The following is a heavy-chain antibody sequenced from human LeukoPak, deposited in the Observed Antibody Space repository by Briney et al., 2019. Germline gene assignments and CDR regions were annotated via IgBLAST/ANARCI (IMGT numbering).Heavy chain of an antibody. J-gene: IGHJ6*04. Sequence: GGSLRLSCAASGFTFSSYAMHWVRQAPGKGLAGVAVISYDGSNKYYADSVKGRFTISRDNSKNTLYLQMNSLRAEDTAVYYCARDRGYSYGRGPAYGMDVWGKGTTVTVSS. D-gene: IGHD5-18*01. CDR2: ISYDGSNK. V-gene: IGHV3-30*04. CDR3: ARDRGYSYGRGPAYGMDV. CDR1: GFTFSSYA.